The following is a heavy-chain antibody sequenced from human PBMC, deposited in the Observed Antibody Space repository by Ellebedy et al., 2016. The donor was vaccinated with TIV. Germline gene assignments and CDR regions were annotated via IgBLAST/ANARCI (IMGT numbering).Heavy chain of an antibody. V-gene: IGHV1-69*05. D-gene: IGHD3-22*01. CDR3: ARTYYYDSSGYDY. J-gene: IGHJ4*02. Sequence: SVKVSXXASGGTFSSYAISWVRQAPGQGLEWMGGIIPIFGTANYAQKLQGRVTMTTDTSTSTAYMELRSLRSDDTAVYYCARTYYYDSSGYDYWGQGTLVTVSS. CDR2: IIPIFGTA. CDR1: GGTFSSYA.